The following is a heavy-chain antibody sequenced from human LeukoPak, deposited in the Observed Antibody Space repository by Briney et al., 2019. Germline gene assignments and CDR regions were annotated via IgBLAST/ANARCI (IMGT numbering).Heavy chain of an antibody. D-gene: IGHD2-8*02. CDR3: ATYRQVLLPFES. J-gene: IGHJ4*02. CDR2: IKQDGSEK. V-gene: IGHV3-7*03. CDR1: GFTFSDRW. Sequence: GGSLRLSCAASGFTFSDRWMSWVRQPPGKGLEYVANIKQDGSEKHYVDSVRGRFTISRDNSKNTLYLQMNSLRAEDTAIYYCATYRQVLLPFESWGQGTLVTVSS.